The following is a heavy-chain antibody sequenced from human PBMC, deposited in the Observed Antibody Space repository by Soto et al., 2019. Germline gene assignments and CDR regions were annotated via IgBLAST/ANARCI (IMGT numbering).Heavy chain of an antibody. J-gene: IGHJ6*02. CDR2: IRSKAYGETT. D-gene: IGHD6-13*01. Sequence: GGSLRLSCTCFGFTFGDYAISWSRQAPGKGLEWVGVIRSKAYGETTDYGASVKGRFTILRDDSKSIAYLQLNSLQSEDTGVYYCTRYTYSSRYSYFGMDVWGHGTAVTVSS. V-gene: IGHV3-49*03. CDR1: GFTFGDYA. CDR3: TRYTYSSRYSYFGMDV.